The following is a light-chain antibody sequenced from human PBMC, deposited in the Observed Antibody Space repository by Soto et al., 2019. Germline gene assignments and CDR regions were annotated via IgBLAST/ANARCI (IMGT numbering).Light chain of an antibody. CDR1: QTISRL. CDR3: QQYKSYWT. CDR2: DAS. J-gene: IGKJ1*01. Sequence: DIQMTQSPSSLSASVGERVTITCRASQTISRLLAWYQQKPGKAPKLLIYDASSLETGVPSRFSGSGSGTEFTLTINSLQPDDFATYYCQQYKSYWTFGQGTKVDI. V-gene: IGKV1-5*01.